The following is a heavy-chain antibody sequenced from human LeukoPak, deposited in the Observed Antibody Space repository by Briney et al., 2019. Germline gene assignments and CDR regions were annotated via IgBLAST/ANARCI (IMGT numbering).Heavy chain of an antibody. CDR3: TRNTVAAAGDD. D-gene: IGHD6-13*01. V-gene: IGHV3-7*01. CDR1: GFTFSTFW. CDR2: IKPDGSEK. Sequence: GGSLRLSCAASGFTFSTFWMTWVRQAPGKGLEWLANIKPDGSEKSYVDSVKGRFTVSRDNARNSLFLHMNSLRAEDTALYYCTRNTVAAAGDDWGQGTLVTVSS. J-gene: IGHJ4*02.